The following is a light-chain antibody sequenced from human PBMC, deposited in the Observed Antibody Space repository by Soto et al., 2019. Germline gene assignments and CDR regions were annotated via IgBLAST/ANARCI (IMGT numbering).Light chain of an antibody. CDR3: AAWDDSLNGAV. V-gene: IGLV1-44*01. Sequence: QSVLTQPPSASGTPGQRVTISCSGSSSNIGSNTVNWYQQLPGTAPKLLIETNTQRPSGVPDRFSGSKSGTSASLAISGLQSEDEADYYCAAWDDSLNGAVFGGGTQLTAL. J-gene: IGLJ7*02. CDR2: TNT. CDR1: SSNIGSNT.